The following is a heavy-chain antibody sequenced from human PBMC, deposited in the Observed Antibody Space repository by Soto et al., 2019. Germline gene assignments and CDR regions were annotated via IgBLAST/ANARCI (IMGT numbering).Heavy chain of an antibody. D-gene: IGHD3-10*01. CDR1: GFTVSSNY. CDR2: IYSGGST. J-gene: IGHJ6*02. V-gene: IGHV3-66*01. CDR3: ARDSSMVRGVRGSYGMDV. Sequence: EVQLVESGGGLVQPGGSLRLSCAASGFTVSSNYMSWVRQAPGKGLEWVSVIYSGGSTYYADSVKGRFTISRDNSKNTXXLHMNSLRAEDTAVYYCARDSSMVRGVRGSYGMDVWGQGTTVTVSS.